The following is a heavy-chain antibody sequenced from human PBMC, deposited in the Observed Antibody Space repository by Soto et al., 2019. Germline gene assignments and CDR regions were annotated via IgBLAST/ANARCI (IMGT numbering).Heavy chain of an antibody. CDR2: INTGNART. V-gene: IGHV1-3*04. CDR1: GYTFANYA. D-gene: IGHD3-16*01. CDR3: AREGALGGPNWFDP. J-gene: IGHJ5*02. Sequence: QVQLVQSGAEVKKPGASVKLSCKASGYTFANYALHWLRQAPGQRLEWMGWINTGNARTQYSQTFQDRITITRDTFXTTAYMELGSLASEDTAVYYCAREGALGGPNWFDPWGQGTLVTVSS.